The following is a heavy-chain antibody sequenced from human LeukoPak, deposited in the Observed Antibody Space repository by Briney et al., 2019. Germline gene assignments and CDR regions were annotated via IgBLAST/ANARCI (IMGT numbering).Heavy chain of an antibody. Sequence: ASVKVSCKASGHTFTSYDINWVRQATGQGREWMGWMNPDSGNTGYAQKFQGRVTMTSTPSISTAYMELISLTSEDTAVYYCARRIAAASVGIVYWGQGTLVTVSS. J-gene: IGHJ4*02. D-gene: IGHD6-13*01. CDR3: ARRIAAASVGIVY. CDR2: MNPDSGNT. CDR1: GHTFTSYD. V-gene: IGHV1-8*01.